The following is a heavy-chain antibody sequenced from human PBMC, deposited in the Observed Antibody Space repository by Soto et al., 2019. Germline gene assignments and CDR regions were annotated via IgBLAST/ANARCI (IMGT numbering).Heavy chain of an antibody. V-gene: IGHV3-23*01. CDR3: AKDSYGFGGYNWFDP. Sequence: GGSLRLSCAASGFTFSSYAMSWVRQAPGKGLEWVSAISGSGGSTYYADSVKGRFTISRDNSKNTLYLQMNSLRAEDTAVYYCAKDSYGFGGYNWFDPWGQGTLVTVSS. CDR1: GFTFSSYA. D-gene: IGHD3-10*01. J-gene: IGHJ5*02. CDR2: ISGSGGST.